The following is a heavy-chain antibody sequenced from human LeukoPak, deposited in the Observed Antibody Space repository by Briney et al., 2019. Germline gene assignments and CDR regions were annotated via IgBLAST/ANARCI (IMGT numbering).Heavy chain of an antibody. CDR1: GGSIRRSY. J-gene: IGHJ5*02. CDR3: ARGGPTGALDDNWFDP. D-gene: IGHD4-11*01. Sequence: SQTLSLTCTVSGGSIRRSYWSWIRQPPGRGLEWIGYFYLSGSNYNPSLKSRVTMSLDTSKNQFSLRLSPVTAADTAVYYCARGGPTGALDDNWFDPWGPGTLVTVSS. CDR2: FYLSGS. V-gene: IGHV4-4*09.